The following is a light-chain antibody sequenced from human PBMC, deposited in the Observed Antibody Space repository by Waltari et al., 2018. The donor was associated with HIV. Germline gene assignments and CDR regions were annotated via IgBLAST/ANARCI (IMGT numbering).Light chain of an antibody. J-gene: IGLJ2*01. Sequence: QSALTQPRSVSGSPGQSVTISCTGTSSDVGRYNYVSGYQQYPGRAPKLMMYDVSKRPSGVPDRFSGSKSGNTASLTISGLQTEDEGDYYCCSYAGSYTLVFGGGTKLTVL. CDR3: CSYAGSYTLV. CDR2: DVS. V-gene: IGLV2-11*01. CDR1: SSDVGRYNY.